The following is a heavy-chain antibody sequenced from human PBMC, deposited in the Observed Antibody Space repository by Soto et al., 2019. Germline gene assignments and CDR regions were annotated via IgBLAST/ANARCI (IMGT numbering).Heavy chain of an antibody. V-gene: IGHV1-3*01. Sequence: GASVKVSCKASGYTFTSYAMPWVRQAPGQRLEWMGWISAGNGNTKYSQKFQGRVTITRDTSASTAYMELSSLRSEDTAVYYCARAMVRGVPRFDPWGQGTLVTVSS. J-gene: IGHJ5*02. CDR1: GYTFTSYA. CDR3: ARAMVRGVPRFDP. CDR2: ISAGNGNT. D-gene: IGHD3-10*01.